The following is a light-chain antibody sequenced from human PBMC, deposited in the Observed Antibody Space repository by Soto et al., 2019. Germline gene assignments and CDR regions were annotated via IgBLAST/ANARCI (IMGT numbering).Light chain of an antibody. Sequence: EVVLTQSPGTLSLSPGERATLSCRASQSIINNYLAWYQQRPGQAPRLLIYGSSDRATGIPGRFRGSGSGTDFTLTISRLEPEDLAVDYCHQYGSSPPYTFGQGTKVEI. CDR2: GSS. V-gene: IGKV3-20*01. CDR3: HQYGSSPPYT. CDR1: QSIINNY. J-gene: IGKJ2*01.